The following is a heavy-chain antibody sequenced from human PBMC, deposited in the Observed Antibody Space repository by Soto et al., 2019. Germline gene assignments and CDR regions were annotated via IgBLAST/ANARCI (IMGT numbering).Heavy chain of an antibody. J-gene: IGHJ6*02. D-gene: IGHD6-13*01. CDR1: GFTFSSYE. CDR2: ISSSGSTI. V-gene: IGHV3-48*03. Sequence: GGSLRLSCAAPGFTFSSYEMNWVRQAPGKGLEWVSYISSSGSTIYYADSVKGRFTISRDNAKNSLYLQMNSLRAEDTAVYYCAREQTAAAGSPLYYYYYGMDVWGQGTTVTVSS. CDR3: AREQTAAAGSPLYYYYYGMDV.